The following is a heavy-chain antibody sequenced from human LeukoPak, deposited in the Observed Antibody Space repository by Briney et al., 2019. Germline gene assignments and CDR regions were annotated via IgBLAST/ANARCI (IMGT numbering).Heavy chain of an antibody. Sequence: GSLRLSCAASGFTFSSYGMHWVRQAPGKGLEWVAFIRYDGSNKYYTDSVKGRFTISRDNAKNSLYLQMNSLRAEDTAVYYCARDLRSSGYYAFDYWGQGTLVTVSS. J-gene: IGHJ4*02. D-gene: IGHD3-22*01. CDR2: IRYDGSNK. V-gene: IGHV3-30*02. CDR3: ARDLRSSGYYAFDY. CDR1: GFTFSSYG.